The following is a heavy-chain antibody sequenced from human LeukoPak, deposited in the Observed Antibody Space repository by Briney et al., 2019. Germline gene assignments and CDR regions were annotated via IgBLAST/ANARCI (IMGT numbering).Heavy chain of an antibody. J-gene: IGHJ4*02. CDR1: GFTFSSYS. Sequence: GGSLRLSCAASGFTFSSYSMNWVRQAPGKGLEWVSSISSSSTYIYYADSVKGRFTISRDNSKNTLFVQMNSLRAEDTAIYFCAKATGYNTGWYSSWGQGTLVTVSS. CDR2: ISSSSTYI. CDR3: AKATGYNTGWYSS. V-gene: IGHV3-21*04. D-gene: IGHD6-19*01.